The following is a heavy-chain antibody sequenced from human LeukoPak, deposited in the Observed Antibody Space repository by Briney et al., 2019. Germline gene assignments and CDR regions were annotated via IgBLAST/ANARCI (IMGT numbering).Heavy chain of an antibody. D-gene: IGHD6-13*01. CDR2: IYTSGST. CDR1: GGSISSYY. CDR3: ARARGYSSSSDY. J-gene: IGHJ4*02. V-gene: IGHV4-4*07. Sequence: SETLCLTCTVSGGSISSYYWSWIRQPAGEGLEWIGRIYTSGSTNYNPSPKSRVTMSVDTSKNQFSLKLSSVTAADTAVYYCARARGYSSSSDYWGQGTLVTVSS.